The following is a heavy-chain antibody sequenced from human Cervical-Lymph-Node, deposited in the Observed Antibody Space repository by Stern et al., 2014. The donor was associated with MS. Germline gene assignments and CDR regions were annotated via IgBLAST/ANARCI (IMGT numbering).Heavy chain of an antibody. CDR3: ARDTSSPERSDW. CDR1: GFTVSRDY. V-gene: IGHV3-53*01. CDR2: ITNVGNT. Sequence: EVQLVESGGGVIQPGGSLRLSCTASGFTVSRDYMTWVRQAPGTGLEWVSLITNVGNTFYTDSVKGRFTITRDDSKNTVYLHMTSLRAEDTAMYYCARDTSSPERSDWWGQGTLVTVSS. D-gene: IGHD1-1*01. J-gene: IGHJ4*02.